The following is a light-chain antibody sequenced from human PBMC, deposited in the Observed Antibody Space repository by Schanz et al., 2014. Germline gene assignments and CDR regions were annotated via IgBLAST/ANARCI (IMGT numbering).Light chain of an antibody. V-gene: IGKV1-5*03. J-gene: IGKJ3*01. CDR1: QSVHIW. CDR3: QQYYSRT. CDR2: QAS. Sequence: DIQMTQSPSTLSASVGDRVAITCRASQSVHIWLAWYQQKPGKAPKVLIYQASNLESGVPSRFSGSGSGTEFTLTISSLQPDDFATYYCQQYYSRTFGPGTKVDIK.